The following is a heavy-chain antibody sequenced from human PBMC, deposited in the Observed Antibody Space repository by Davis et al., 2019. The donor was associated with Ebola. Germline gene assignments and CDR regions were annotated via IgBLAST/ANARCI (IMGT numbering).Heavy chain of an antibody. Sequence: GGSLRLSCAASGFTFDAYAMHWVRQAPGKGLECVSLISGDGGRTYYADSVKGRFTISRDNSKNSLYLQMNSLRTEDTALYYCGKADCGGDCRVVDYWGQGTLVTVSS. D-gene: IGHD2-21*02. CDR1: GFTFDAYA. J-gene: IGHJ4*02. CDR2: ISGDGGRT. V-gene: IGHV3-43*02. CDR3: GKADCGGDCRVVDY.